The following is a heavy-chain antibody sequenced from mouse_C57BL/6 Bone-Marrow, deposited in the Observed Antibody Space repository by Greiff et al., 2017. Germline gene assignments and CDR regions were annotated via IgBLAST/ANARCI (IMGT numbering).Heavy chain of an antibody. CDR1: GFTFSDYY. Sequence: EVMLVESEGGLVQPGSSMKLSCTASGFTFSDYYMAWVRQVPEKGLEWVANINYDGSSTYYLDSLKSRFIISRDNATNILYLQMSSLNSEDTATYYCARDPITTVVARYWYFDVWGTGTTVTVSS. CDR3: ARDPITTVVARYWYFDV. CDR2: INYDGSST. J-gene: IGHJ1*03. V-gene: IGHV5-16*01. D-gene: IGHD1-1*01.